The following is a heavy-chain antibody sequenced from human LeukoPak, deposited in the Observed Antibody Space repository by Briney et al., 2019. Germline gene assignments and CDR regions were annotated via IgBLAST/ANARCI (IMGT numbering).Heavy chain of an antibody. CDR1: GFTFSDYW. Sequence: HPGGSLRLSCAASGFTFSDYWMSWVRQVPGKGLEWVADIKKDGSEKNEVDSVKGRFTISRDNAKNSLYLQINSLRADDTAVYYCARGPPYGARCDYLDYWGQGTLVTVSS. CDR2: IKKDGSEK. D-gene: IGHD4/OR15-4a*01. J-gene: IGHJ4*02. CDR3: ARGPPYGARCDYLDY. V-gene: IGHV3-7*01.